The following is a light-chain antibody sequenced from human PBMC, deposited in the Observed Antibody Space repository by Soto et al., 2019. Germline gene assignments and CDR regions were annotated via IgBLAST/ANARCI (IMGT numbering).Light chain of an antibody. CDR1: QSVSSSY. CDR3: QQYGSSPPT. Sequence: EIVLTQSPGTLSLSPGERATLSCRASQSVSSSYLAWYQQKPGQAPRLLIYGASSMATGIPDRFTGSGSGTDITLTISRLEPEDFAVYYCQQYGSSPPTFGPGTQVDIK. J-gene: IGKJ3*01. CDR2: GAS. V-gene: IGKV3-20*01.